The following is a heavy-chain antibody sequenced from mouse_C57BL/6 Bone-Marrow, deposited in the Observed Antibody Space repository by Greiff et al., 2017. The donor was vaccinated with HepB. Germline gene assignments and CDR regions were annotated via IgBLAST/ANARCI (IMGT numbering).Heavy chain of an antibody. CDR1: GYTFTDYY. J-gene: IGHJ3*01. CDR3: ARDDSNSFAY. Sequence: VQVVESGAELVRPGASVKLSCKASGYTFTDYYINWVKQRPGQGLEWIARIYPGSGNTYYNEKFKGKATLTAEKSSSTAYMQLSSLTSEDSAVHFCARDDSNSFAYWGQGTLVTVSA. V-gene: IGHV1-76*01. D-gene: IGHD2-5*01. CDR2: IYPGSGNT.